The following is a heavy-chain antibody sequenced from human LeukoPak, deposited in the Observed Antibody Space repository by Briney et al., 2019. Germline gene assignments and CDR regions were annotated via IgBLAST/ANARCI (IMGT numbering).Heavy chain of an antibody. V-gene: IGHV4-59*08. J-gene: IGHJ4*02. Sequence: PSETLSLTCTVSGGSISSFYWSWIRQPPGKGLEWIGYIFHSGSTNYNPSLKSRVTISVDTSKNQFSLKLISVTAADTAVYYCASYSSSWHDHHYFDYWGQGTLVTVSS. CDR1: GGSISSFY. CDR2: IFHSGST. CDR3: ASYSSSWHDHHYFDY. D-gene: IGHD6-13*01.